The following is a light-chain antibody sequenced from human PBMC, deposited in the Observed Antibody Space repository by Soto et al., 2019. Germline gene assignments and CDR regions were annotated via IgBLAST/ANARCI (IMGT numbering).Light chain of an antibody. CDR3: QHFNEWPLT. CDR1: QTVSNN. J-gene: IGKJ4*01. V-gene: IGKV3-15*01. CDR2: FAS. Sequence: ERVMTQFPATLSVSPGAKATLSCRASQTVSNNLAWYQQKPGQAPRLLIYFASTRATGVPARFSASGSGTEFTLTISYLPSEDSAVYYCQHFNEWPLTFGGGTKL.